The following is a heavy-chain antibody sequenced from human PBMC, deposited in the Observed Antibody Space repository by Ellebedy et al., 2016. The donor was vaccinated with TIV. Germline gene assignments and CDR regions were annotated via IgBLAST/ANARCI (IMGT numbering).Heavy chain of an antibody. J-gene: IGHJ4*02. CDR3: SRRRGTTLDY. V-gene: IGHV4-59*01. D-gene: IGHD2/OR15-2a*01. CDR2: IYYSGST. Sequence: MPSETLSLTCTVSGGSISSYYWSWIRQPPGKGLEWIGYIYYSGSTNYNPSLKSRVTISVDTSKNHFSLKLSSVTTADTAVYYCSRRRGTTLDYWGQGTPVTVSS. CDR1: GGSISSYY.